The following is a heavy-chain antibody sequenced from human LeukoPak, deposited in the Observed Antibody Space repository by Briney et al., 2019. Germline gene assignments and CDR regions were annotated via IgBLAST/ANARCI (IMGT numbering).Heavy chain of an antibody. CDR2: IIRSGGST. J-gene: IGHJ4*02. D-gene: IGHD3-3*01. Sequence: GGPLRLSCAASGFTFSTYAMNWVRQAPGKGLEWVSAIIRSGGSTYYADSVKGRFSVSRDNSKNTLYLQMNSLRAEDTAVYYCATLYYDFWSGYYFPFDYWGRGTLVTVFS. CDR3: ATLYYDFWSGYYFPFDY. V-gene: IGHV3-23*01. CDR1: GFTFSTYA.